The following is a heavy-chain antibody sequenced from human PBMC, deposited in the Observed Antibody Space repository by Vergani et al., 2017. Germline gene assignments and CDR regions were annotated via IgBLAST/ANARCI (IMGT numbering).Heavy chain of an antibody. CDR2: INHSGST. D-gene: IGHD5-18*01. V-gene: IGHV4-34*01. CDR3: ARNLHSYGTVPSYFDL. Sequence: QVQLVESGGGLVKPGGSLRLSCAASGFTFSGYYWSWIRQPPGKGLEWIGEINHSGSTNYNPSLKSRVTISVDTSKNQFSLKLSSVTAADTAVYYCARNLHSYGTVPSYFDLWGRGTLVTVSS. J-gene: IGHJ2*01. CDR1: GFTFSGYY.